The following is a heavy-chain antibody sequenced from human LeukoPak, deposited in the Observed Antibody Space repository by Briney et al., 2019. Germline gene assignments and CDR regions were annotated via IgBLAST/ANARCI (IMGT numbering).Heavy chain of an antibody. CDR3: ARMDYDFWSGFFGPHDY. CDR2: IYYSGST. D-gene: IGHD3-3*01. V-gene: IGHV4-59*01. Sequence: SETLSLTCTVSGGSISSYYWSWIRQPPGKGLERIGYIYYSGSTNYNPSLKSRVTISVDTSKNQFSLKLSSVTAADTAVYYCARMDYDFWSGFFGPHDYWGQGTLVTVSS. CDR1: GGSISSYY. J-gene: IGHJ4*02.